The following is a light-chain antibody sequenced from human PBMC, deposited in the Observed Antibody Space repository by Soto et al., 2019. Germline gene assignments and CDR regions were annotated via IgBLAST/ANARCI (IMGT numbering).Light chain of an antibody. J-gene: IGLJ1*01. CDR1: SSDVGGYNF. CDR2: DVT. Sequence: QSALTQPASVSASPGQSITISCIGTSSDVGGYNFVSWYQQHAGKVPKLILYDVTKRPSGVSSRFSGSKSGNTASLTISGLQAEDEADYYCSSYTRGSTYVFGTGTKLTV. CDR3: SSYTRGSTYV. V-gene: IGLV2-14*01.